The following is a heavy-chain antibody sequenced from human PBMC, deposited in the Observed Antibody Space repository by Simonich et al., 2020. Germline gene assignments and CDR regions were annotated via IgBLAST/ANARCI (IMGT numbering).Heavy chain of an antibody. CDR1: GFTFSSYA. J-gene: IGHJ5*02. Sequence: EVQLLESGGGLVQPGGSLRLSCAASGFTFSSYAMSWVRRAPGTGLEWVSAISGSGGSTYYADSVKGRFTISRDNSKNTLYLQMNSLRAEDTAVYYCAKDSSLVGATDWFDPWGQGTLVTVSS. CDR2: ISGSGGST. D-gene: IGHD1-26*01. CDR3: AKDSSLVGATDWFDP. V-gene: IGHV3-23*01.